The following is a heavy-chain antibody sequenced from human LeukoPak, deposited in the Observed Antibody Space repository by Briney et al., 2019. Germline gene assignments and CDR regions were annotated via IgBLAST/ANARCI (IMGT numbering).Heavy chain of an antibody. CDR2: ISSSSSYI. D-gene: IGHD6-6*01. CDR1: GFTFSSYS. Sequence: PGGSLRLSCAASGFTFSSYSMNWVRQAPGKGLEWVSSISSSSSYIYYADSVKGRFTISRDNAKNSLYLQMNSLRAEDTAVYYCARDRSIAARPNWFDPWGQGTLVTVFS. V-gene: IGHV3-21*01. J-gene: IGHJ5*02. CDR3: ARDRSIAARPNWFDP.